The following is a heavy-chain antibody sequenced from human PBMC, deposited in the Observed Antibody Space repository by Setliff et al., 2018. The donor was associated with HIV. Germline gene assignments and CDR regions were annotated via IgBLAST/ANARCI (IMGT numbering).Heavy chain of an antibody. D-gene: IGHD2-15*01. J-gene: IGHJ6*02. Sequence: ASVKVSCKTSGGTFRSQAISWVRQAPGQGLKWMGGLISMFKIPQIAQKFQGRVTITADESTSTAYMGLSSLTSEDTAVYYCARGGWSGGGPLHYSYYYLDVWGQGTAVTVSS. CDR1: GGTFRSQA. CDR2: LISMFKIP. V-gene: IGHV1-69*13. CDR3: ARGGWSGGGPLHYSYYYLDV.